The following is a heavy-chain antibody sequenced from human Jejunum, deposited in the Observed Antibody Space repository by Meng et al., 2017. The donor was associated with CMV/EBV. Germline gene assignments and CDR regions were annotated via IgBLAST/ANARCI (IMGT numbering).Heavy chain of an antibody. V-gene: IGHV4-39*07. CDR2: IYYDGDT. J-gene: IGHJ4*02. D-gene: IGHD1-26*01. CDR3: ARTRLMRSYCDY. Sequence: VSGGALSSDSYYWGWLRQPPGKGLEWIGNIYYDGDTYYNPSFRSRVTTSVDMSKNQFSLMLSSVTAADTAVYYCARTRLMRSYCDYWGQGTLVTVSS. CDR1: GGALSSDSYY.